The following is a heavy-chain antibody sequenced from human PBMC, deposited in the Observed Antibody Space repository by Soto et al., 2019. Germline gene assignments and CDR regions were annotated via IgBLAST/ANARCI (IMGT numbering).Heavy chain of an antibody. J-gene: IGHJ6*02. CDR3: ARGEGVYAVTPKNGMDV. D-gene: IGHD4-17*01. Sequence: VQLVQSGAEVKKPGSSVKVSCKASGSTFSSYAISWVRQAPGQGLEWMGGIIPIFGTANYAQKFQGRVTITADESTSTAYMELSSLRSEDTAVYYCARGEGVYAVTPKNGMDVWGQGTTVTVSS. V-gene: IGHV1-69*01. CDR1: GSTFSSYA. CDR2: IIPIFGTA.